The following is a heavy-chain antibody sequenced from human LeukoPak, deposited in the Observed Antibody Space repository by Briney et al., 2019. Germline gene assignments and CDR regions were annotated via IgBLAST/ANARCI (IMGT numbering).Heavy chain of an antibody. D-gene: IGHD3-10*01. CDR1: GGSIRSSSHY. CDR3: ARLTWVEL. V-gene: IGHV4-39*01. J-gene: IGHJ4*02. CDR2: IYYSGST. Sequence: PSETLSLTCTVSGGSIRSSSHYWGWIRQPPGKGLEWIGSIYYSGSTYYNPSLKSRVTISVDTSKNQFSLKLSSVTAADTAVYYCARLTWVELWGQGTLVTVSS.